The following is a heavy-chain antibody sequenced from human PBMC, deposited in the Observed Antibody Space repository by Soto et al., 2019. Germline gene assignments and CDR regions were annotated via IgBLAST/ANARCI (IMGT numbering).Heavy chain of an antibody. D-gene: IGHD2-2*01. Sequence: SETLSLTCTVSGGSISSGDYYWSWIRQPPGKGLEWIGYIYYSGSTYYNPSLKSRVTISVDTSKNQFSLKLSSVTAADTAVYYCARGRGEDIVVVPARSWFDPWGQGTLVTVSS. V-gene: IGHV4-30-4*01. CDR1: GGSISSGDYY. CDR3: ARGRGEDIVVVPARSWFDP. CDR2: IYYSGST. J-gene: IGHJ5*02.